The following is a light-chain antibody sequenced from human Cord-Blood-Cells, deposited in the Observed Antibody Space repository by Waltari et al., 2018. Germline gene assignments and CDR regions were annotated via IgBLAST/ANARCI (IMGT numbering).Light chain of an antibody. V-gene: IGKV1-39*01. Sequence: DIQMTQSPSSLSASVGDRVTITCRASQSISSYLNWYQQKPGKAPKLLIYAASSLQSRVPSRFSGSGSRTDFTLTISSLQPEDFATYYCQQSYSTRITFGQGTRLEIK. CDR3: QQSYSTRIT. CDR1: QSISSY. J-gene: IGKJ5*01. CDR2: AAS.